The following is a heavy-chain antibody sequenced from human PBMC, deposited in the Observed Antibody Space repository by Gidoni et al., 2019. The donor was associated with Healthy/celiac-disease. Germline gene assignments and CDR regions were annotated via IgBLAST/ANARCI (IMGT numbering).Heavy chain of an antibody. V-gene: IGHV3-30*18. J-gene: IGHJ4*02. CDR3: AKDSCGGDCYALDY. CDR1: GFPFSSYG. Sequence: QVQLVESGGGVVQPGRSLRLSCAASGFPFSSYGMHWVRQAPGKGLEWVAVISYDGSNKYYADSVKGRFTISRDNSKNTLYLQMNSLRAEDTAVYYCAKDSCGGDCYALDYWGQGTLVTVSS. D-gene: IGHD2-21*01. CDR2: ISYDGSNK.